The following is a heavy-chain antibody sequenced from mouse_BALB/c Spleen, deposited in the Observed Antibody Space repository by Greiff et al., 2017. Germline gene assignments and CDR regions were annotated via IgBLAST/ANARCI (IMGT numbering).Heavy chain of an antibody. CDR2: ISSGGSYT. D-gene: IGHD1-1*01. V-gene: IGHV5-9-4*01. CDR1: GFTFSSYA. Sequence: EVQLVESGGGLVKPGGSLKLSCAASGFTFSSYAMSWVRQSPEKRLEWVAEISSGGSYTYYPDTVTGRFTISRDNAKNTLYLEMSSLRSEDTAMYYCARVYYGSSVDYWGQGTTLTVSS. CDR3: ARVYYGSSVDY. J-gene: IGHJ2*01.